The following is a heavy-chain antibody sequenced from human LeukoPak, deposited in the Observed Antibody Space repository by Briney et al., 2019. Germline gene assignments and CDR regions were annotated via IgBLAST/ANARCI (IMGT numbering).Heavy chain of an antibody. CDR2: ISSSSYI. D-gene: IGHD1-26*01. Sequence: GGSLRLSCAASGFTFSSYSMNWVRQAPGKGLEWVSSISSSSYIYYADSVKGRFTISRDNAKNSLYLQMNSLRAEDTVVYYCARDTVGATPFDYWGQGTLVTVSS. CDR1: GFTFSSYS. CDR3: ARDTVGATPFDY. J-gene: IGHJ4*02. V-gene: IGHV3-21*01.